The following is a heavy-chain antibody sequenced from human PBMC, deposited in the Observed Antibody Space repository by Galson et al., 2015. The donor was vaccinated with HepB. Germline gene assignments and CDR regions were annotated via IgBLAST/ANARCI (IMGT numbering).Heavy chain of an antibody. D-gene: IGHD6-13*01. CDR2: IYYSGST. Sequence: TLSLTCTVSGGSISSGGYYWSWIRQHPGKGLEWIGYIYYSGSTYYNPSLKSRVTISVDTSKNQFSLKLSSVTAADTAVYYCARDIVAAAGQGSAFDIWGQGTMVTVSS. CDR1: GGSISSGGYY. J-gene: IGHJ3*02. V-gene: IGHV4-31*03. CDR3: ARDIVAAAGQGSAFDI.